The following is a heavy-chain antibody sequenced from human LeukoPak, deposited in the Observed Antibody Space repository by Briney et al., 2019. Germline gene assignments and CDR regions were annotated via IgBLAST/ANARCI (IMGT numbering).Heavy chain of an antibody. J-gene: IGHJ4*02. Sequence: PSETLSLTCAVSGYSIRSGDYWGWIRQSPGKGLEWIGSIYHSGSTHYNPSLKSRVTISVDTSKNQFSLMLSSVTAADTAVYYCARNRLVTTTPGFDHWGQGTLVTVSS. V-gene: IGHV4-38-2*01. CDR3: ARNRLVTTTPGFDH. CDR1: GYSIRSGDY. D-gene: IGHD4-17*01. CDR2: IYHSGST.